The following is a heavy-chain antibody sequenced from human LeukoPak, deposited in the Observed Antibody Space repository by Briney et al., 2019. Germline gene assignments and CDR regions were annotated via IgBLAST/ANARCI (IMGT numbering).Heavy chain of an antibody. J-gene: IGHJ4*02. Sequence: PGGSLRLSCAASGFTFSSYGMHWVRQAPGKGLEWVAVISYDGSNKYYADSVKGRFTISRDNSKNTLYLQMNSLRAEDTAVYYCAKEGSPRIYSGNYYDFDYWGQGTLVTVSS. D-gene: IGHD1-26*01. CDR3: AKEGSPRIYSGNYYDFDY. CDR2: ISYDGSNK. CDR1: GFTFSSYG. V-gene: IGHV3-30*18.